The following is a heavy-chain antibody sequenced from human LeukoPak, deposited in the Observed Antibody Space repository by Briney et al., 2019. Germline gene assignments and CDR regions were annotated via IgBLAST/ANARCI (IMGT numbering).Heavy chain of an antibody. V-gene: IGHV4-34*01. D-gene: IGHD3-9*01. CDR2: ISHTEGT. J-gene: IGHJ4*02. CDR1: GVSINDYY. Sequence: PSETLSLTCGVFGVSINDYYWSWIRQSPGKGLEWIGEISHTEGTRYNPSLESRVTMSVGTSENQLSLKLIFVTAAVTAVYYCARIRCGHSGSVCYNHWGLGTLVTVSS. CDR3: ARIRCGHSGSVCYNH.